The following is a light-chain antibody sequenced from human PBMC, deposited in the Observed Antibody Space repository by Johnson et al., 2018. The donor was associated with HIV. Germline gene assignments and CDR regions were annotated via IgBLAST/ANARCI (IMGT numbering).Light chain of an antibody. CDR3: GTWDNSLSTGGV. V-gene: IGLV1-51*01. J-gene: IGLJ1*01. Sequence: KRPSDIPDRFSGSKSGTSATLGITGLQTGDEADYSCGTWDNSLSTGGVFGTGTKVTVL.